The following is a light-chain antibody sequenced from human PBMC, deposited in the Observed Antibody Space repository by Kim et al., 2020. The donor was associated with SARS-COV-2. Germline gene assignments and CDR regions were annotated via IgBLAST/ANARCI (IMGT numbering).Light chain of an antibody. CDR2: QDN. CDR3: QAWDSSTASYV. CDR1: KLGDKY. Sequence: SYELTQPPSVSVSPGQTATITCSGDKLGDKYTCWYQQRPGRSPVVVIYQDNKRPSGIPGRFSGSNSGNTASLTIRGTQAMDEADYYCQAWDSSTASYVFG. J-gene: IGLJ1*01. V-gene: IGLV3-1*01.